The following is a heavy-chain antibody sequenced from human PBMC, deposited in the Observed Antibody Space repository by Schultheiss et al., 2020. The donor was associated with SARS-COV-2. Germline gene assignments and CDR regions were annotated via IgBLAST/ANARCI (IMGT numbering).Heavy chain of an antibody. CDR1: GFTFSSYA. CDR2: IDPDGHGI. Sequence: GGSLRLSCAASGFTFSSYAMIWVRQAPGKGLEWVAKIDPDGHGIRYVDSVKGRFTISRDNAKTSLYLQMDSLRAEDTAVYYCARNREQWPNPLDAFDIWGQGTMVTVSS. J-gene: IGHJ3*02. V-gene: IGHV3-7*01. CDR3: ARNREQWPNPLDAFDI. D-gene: IGHD6-19*01.